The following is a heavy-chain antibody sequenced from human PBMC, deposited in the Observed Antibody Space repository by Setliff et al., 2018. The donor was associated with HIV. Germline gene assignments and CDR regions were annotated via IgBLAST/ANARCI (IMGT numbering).Heavy chain of an antibody. J-gene: IGHJ5*02. D-gene: IGHD4-4*01. CDR2: IYTSGST. CDR3: ARLTTPPYNWFDP. Sequence: SETLSLTCTVSGGSISSGSYYWSWIRQPAGKGLEWIGHIYTSGSTNYNHSLKSRVTISVDTSKNQFSLKLSSVTAADTAVLYCARLTTPPYNWFDPWGQGTLVTVSS. V-gene: IGHV4-61*09. CDR1: GGSISSGSYY.